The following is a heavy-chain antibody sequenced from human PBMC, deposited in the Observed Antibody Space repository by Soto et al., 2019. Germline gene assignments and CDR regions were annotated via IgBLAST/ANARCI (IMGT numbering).Heavy chain of an antibody. J-gene: IGHJ4*01. CDR1: GFTFSSYT. CDR3: ASLSRFALDY. D-gene: IGHD3-10*01. V-gene: IGHV3-21*01. CDR2: ISSSSSYI. Sequence: GGSLRLSCFASGFTFSSYTMHWVRQAPGKGLEWVSSISSSSSYIYYTDSVKGRFTISRDNAKNSLYLQMNSLRAEDTAVYYCASLSRFALDYWGQGTLVPVSS.